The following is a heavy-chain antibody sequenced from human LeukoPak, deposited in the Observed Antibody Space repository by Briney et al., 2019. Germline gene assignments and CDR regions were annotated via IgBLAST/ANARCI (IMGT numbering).Heavy chain of an antibody. V-gene: IGHV1-69*06. D-gene: IGHD5-18*01. CDR1: GGTFSSYA. Sequence: SVKVSCKASGGTFSSYAISWVRQAPGQGLEWMGGIIPIFGTANYAQKFQGRVTITADKSTSTAYMELSSLRSEDTAVYYCARGDSYGLVYYYYYMDVWGKGTTVTVSS. J-gene: IGHJ6*03. CDR2: IIPIFGTA. CDR3: ARGDSYGLVYYYYYMDV.